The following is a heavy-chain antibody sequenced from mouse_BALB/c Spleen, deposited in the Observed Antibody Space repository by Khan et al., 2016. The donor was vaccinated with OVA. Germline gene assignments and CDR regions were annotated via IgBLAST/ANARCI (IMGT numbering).Heavy chain of an antibody. D-gene: IGHD2-4*01. V-gene: IGHV3-2*02. CDR2: INYSGNT. CDR3: TKKDYYDCDPLHY. CDR1: GYSITSEYA. Sequence: VQLQESRPGLVKPSQSLSLPCTVTGYSITSEYAWNWIRHFPGNKLEWMGYINYSGNTRHNPSLKSRISITRDTYKNQFFLHLNSVTTEHTATYYCTKKDYYDCDPLHYWGQGTLVTVSA. J-gene: IGHJ3*01.